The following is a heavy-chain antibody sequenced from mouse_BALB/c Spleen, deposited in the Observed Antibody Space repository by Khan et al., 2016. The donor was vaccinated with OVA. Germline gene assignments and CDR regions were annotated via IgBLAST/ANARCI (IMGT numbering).Heavy chain of an antibody. J-gene: IGHJ2*01. D-gene: IGHD1-1*01. V-gene: IGHV3-2*02. CDR2: ISYSGDT. CDR1: GYSITSDYA. Sequence: EVQLQESGPGLVKPSQSLSLTCTVTGYSITSDYAWNWIRQFPGNKLEWMGYISYSGDTAYNPSPKSLISFTRDTSKNQFLLQLNSVTTEDTATDYCASMILYYYGSNFEGYYFVYWGQGTTLTVSS. CDR3: ASMILYYYGSNFEGYYFVY.